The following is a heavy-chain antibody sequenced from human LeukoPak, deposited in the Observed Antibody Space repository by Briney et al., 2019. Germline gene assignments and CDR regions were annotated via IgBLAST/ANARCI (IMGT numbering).Heavy chain of an antibody. V-gene: IGHV3-48*03. Sequence: GGSLRLSCVASGFTFSSYEMNWVRQAPGKGLEWLSYISDSDNTIYYADSVEGRFTITRDNAKSSLYLQMNSLRAEDTALYYCARDRDTRGWYYDASDLWGQGTMVAVSS. CDR2: ISDSDNTI. J-gene: IGHJ3*01. CDR1: GFTFSSYE. CDR3: ARDRDTRGWYYDASDL. D-gene: IGHD6-19*01.